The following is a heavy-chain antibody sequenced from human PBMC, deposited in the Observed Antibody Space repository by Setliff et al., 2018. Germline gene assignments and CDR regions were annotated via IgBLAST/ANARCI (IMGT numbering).Heavy chain of an antibody. CDR1: GYSFTSYW. D-gene: IGHD3-3*01. Sequence: GESLKISCKGSGYSFTSYWIGWVRQMPGKGLEWMGIIYPGDSDTRYSPSFQGQVTISADKSISTAYLQWSSLKASDTALYYCARSRSNFWSGYFNWFDPWGQGTLVTVSS. V-gene: IGHV5-51*01. J-gene: IGHJ5*02. CDR2: IYPGDSDT. CDR3: ARSRSNFWSGYFNWFDP.